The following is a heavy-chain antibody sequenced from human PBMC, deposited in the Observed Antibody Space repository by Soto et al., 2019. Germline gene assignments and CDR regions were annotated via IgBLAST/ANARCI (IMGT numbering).Heavy chain of an antibody. CDR3: AREGDGYNTHYFDY. J-gene: IGHJ4*02. CDR1: GGTFSSYA. CDR2: IIPIFGTA. Sequence: GASVKVSCKASGGTFSSYAISWVRQAPGQGLEWMGGIIPIFGTANYAQKFQGRVTITADESTSTAYMELSSLRSEDTAVYYCAREGDGYNTHYFDYWGQGTRVTVSS. D-gene: IGHD5-12*01. V-gene: IGHV1-69*13.